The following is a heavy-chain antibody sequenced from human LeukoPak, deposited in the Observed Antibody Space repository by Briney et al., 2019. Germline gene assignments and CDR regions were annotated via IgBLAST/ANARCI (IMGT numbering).Heavy chain of an antibody. CDR2: IYASGST. V-gene: IGHV4-61*02. CDR1: GGSISSGSYY. Sequence: PSQTLSLTCTVSGGSISSGSYYWSWIRQSANQGLEWIGRIYASGSTNYNPSLKSRVTMSVDTSKKQFSLKLSSVTAADTAVYYCARGYGGNGDQWGQGTLVTVSS. CDR3: ARGYGGNGDQ. D-gene: IGHD4-23*01. J-gene: IGHJ4*02.